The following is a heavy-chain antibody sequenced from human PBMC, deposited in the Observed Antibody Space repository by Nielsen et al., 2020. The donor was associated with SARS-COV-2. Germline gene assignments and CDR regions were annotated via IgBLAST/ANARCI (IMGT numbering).Heavy chain of an antibody. CDR2: INHSGST. CDR1: GGSFSGYY. J-gene: IGHJ5*02. V-gene: IGHV4-34*01. D-gene: IGHD3-9*01. CDR3: ARQEAMDYDILTGYPRRFDP. Sequence: SETLSLTCAVYGGSFSGYYWSWIRQPPGTGLEWIGEINHSGSTNYNSSLKSRVTISVDTSKNQFSLKLSSVTAADTAVYYCARQEAMDYDILTGYPRRFDPWGQGTLVTVSS.